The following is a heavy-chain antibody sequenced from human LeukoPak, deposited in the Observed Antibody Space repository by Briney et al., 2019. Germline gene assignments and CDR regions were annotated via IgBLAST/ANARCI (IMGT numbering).Heavy chain of an antibody. CDR3: ARDSYYGGTQDY. V-gene: IGHV3-48*03. CDR1: GFLFSSYE. D-gene: IGHD4-23*01. CDR2: ISTSGGTL. Sequence: PGGSPRLSRAVSGFLFSSYEMNCVRQAPGKGLEWVSYISTSGGTLYYTDSVKVRFTISRDNAKNSLYLQIDSLRAEATAVYYCARDSYYGGTQDYWGQGALVTVSS. J-gene: IGHJ4*02.